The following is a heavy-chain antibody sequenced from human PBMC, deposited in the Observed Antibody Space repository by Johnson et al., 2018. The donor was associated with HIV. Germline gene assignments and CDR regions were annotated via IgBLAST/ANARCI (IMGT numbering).Heavy chain of an antibody. CDR3: ARGLKGAFDI. V-gene: IGHV3-30*03. CDR1: GSTFTDHY. J-gene: IGHJ3*02. Sequence: QVQLVESGGGLVLPGGSLRLSCAVSGSTFTDHYMDWVRQAPGKGLEWVTLISYHGSDTYYADSVQGRFTISRDNSRNMVYLEMNSLRTEDTAGYYCARGLKGAFDIWGQGTRVTVSA. CDR2: ISYHGSDT.